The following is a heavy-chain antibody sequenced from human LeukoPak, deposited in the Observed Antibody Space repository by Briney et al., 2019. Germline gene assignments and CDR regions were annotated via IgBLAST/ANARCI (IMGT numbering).Heavy chain of an antibody. CDR2: ISYDGSNK. Sequence: PGRSLRLSCAASGFTFSSYGMHCVRQAPGKGREWVAFISYDGSNKYYADSVKGRFTISRANSKNTLYLQMNSVRAEDTAVYYCAKDERGVGYFDYWGQGTLVTVSS. CDR3: AKDERGVGYFDY. V-gene: IGHV3-30*18. D-gene: IGHD3-10*01. CDR1: GFTFSSYG. J-gene: IGHJ4*02.